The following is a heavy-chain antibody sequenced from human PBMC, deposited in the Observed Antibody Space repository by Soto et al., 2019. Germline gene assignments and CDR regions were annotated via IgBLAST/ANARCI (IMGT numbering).Heavy chain of an antibody. CDR3: ARMGDVPYYYYGMDV. J-gene: IGHJ6*02. V-gene: IGHV1-18*04. CDR2: INGYNGNT. D-gene: IGHD3-16*01. CDR1: GYIFTDYY. Sequence: ASVKVSCKASGYIFTDYYMHWVRQAPGQGLEWLGWINGYNGNTNYAQKLQGRVTMTTDTSTSTAYMELRSLRSDDTAVYYCARMGDVPYYYYGMDVWGQGTTVTVSS.